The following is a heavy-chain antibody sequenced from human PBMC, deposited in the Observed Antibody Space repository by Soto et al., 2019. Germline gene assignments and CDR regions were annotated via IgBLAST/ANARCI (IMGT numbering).Heavy chain of an antibody. D-gene: IGHD6-19*01. CDR1: GYTFTGYY. V-gene: IGHV1-2*02. CDR3: ARDPSGLAVAANAFDI. Sequence: GXSVKVCCKASGYTFTGYYMDLVRQAPGQGLEWMGWINPNSGGTNYAQKFKGRVTMTRDTSISTAYMELSRLRSDDTAVYYCARDPSGLAVAANAFDIWGKGTMVTVSS. J-gene: IGHJ3*02. CDR2: INPNSGGT.